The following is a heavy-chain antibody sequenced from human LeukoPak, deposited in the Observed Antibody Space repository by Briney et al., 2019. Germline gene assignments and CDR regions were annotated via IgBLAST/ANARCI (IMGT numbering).Heavy chain of an antibody. V-gene: IGHV1-18*04. J-gene: IGHJ4*02. CDR3: VRERSSEYYDY. CDR2: INTYSGHA. CDR1: GYTFVSYG. Sequence: ASVKVSCKVSGYTFVSYGMSWLRQASGQGLEWQGSINTYSGHAHYLQRLQGRVTMTADKSTRTVFMELRSLTSDDSAVYFCVRERSSEYYDYWGQGTRVTVSS. D-gene: IGHD2/OR15-2a*01.